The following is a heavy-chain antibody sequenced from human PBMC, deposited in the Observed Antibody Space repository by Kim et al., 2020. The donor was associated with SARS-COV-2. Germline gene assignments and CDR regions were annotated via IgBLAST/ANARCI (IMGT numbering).Heavy chain of an antibody. CDR2: IQHDGSEP. CDR3: ARELIVVVGGGFDP. V-gene: IGHV3-7*01. CDR1: GFTFSSYW. J-gene: IGHJ5*02. D-gene: IGHD3-22*01. Sequence: WGSLRLSCAASGFTFSSYWMSWVRQAPGKGLEWVANIQHDGSEPYYVDSVKGRFTISRDNAKNSLYLQMNSLRAEDTAVYYCARELIVVVGGGFDPWGQGTLVTVSS.